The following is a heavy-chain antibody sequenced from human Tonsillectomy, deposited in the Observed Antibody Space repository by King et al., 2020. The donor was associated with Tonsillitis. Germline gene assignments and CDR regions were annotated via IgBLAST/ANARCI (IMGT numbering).Heavy chain of an antibody. CDR3: AKELGPQGRYFDWPPGY. D-gene: IGHD3-9*01. Sequence: VQLVESGGGVVQPGRSLRLSCAASGFTFRSYGMHWVRQAPGKGLEWVALISYDGSKKYYADSVKGRITISRDNSKNTLYLQMNSLRPEDTAVYYCAKELGPQGRYFDWPPGYWGQGTLVTVSS. J-gene: IGHJ4*02. CDR2: ISYDGSKK. CDR1: GFTFRSYG. V-gene: IGHV3-30*18.